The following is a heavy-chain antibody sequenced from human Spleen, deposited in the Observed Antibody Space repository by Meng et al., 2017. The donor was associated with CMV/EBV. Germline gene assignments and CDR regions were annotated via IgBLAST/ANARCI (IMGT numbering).Heavy chain of an antibody. Sequence: GESLKISCAASGFTFSSYEMNWVRQAPGKGLEWVSYISRSGNTIYYADSVKGRFTISRDNAKNSLYPQMHSLRAEDTAVYYCARVSTSGWYSRSDYYYYGMDVWGQGTTVTVSS. D-gene: IGHD6-19*01. V-gene: IGHV3-48*03. CDR1: GFTFSSYE. J-gene: IGHJ6*02. CDR3: ARVSTSGWYSRSDYYYYGMDV. CDR2: ISRSGNTI.